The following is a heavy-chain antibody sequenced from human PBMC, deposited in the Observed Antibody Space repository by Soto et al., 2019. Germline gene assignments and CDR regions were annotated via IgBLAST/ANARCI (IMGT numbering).Heavy chain of an antibody. J-gene: IGHJ5*02. V-gene: IGHV1-18*01. Sequence: QVQLVQSGAEVKKPGASVKVSCKASGYTFTSYGISWVRQAPGQGLEWMGWISAYNGNTNYAQKLQGRVTMTTDTSPSRAYMELRSLRSEDTAVYYCARDRIVVVPAARGGRFDPWGQGTLVTVSS. CDR1: GYTFTSYG. CDR2: ISAYNGNT. CDR3: ARDRIVVVPAARGGRFDP. D-gene: IGHD2-2*01.